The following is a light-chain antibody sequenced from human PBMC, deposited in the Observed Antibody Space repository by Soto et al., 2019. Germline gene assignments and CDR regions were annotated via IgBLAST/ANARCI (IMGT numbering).Light chain of an antibody. CDR1: QSVSSK. V-gene: IGKV3-15*01. J-gene: IGKJ1*01. CDR3: QHLKTYPQT. Sequence: EIVMTQSPATLSVSPGERATLSCRASQSVSSKLAWFQQKPGQAPSLLIYGVSTRATGVPVRFSGSGSGTEFTLTISSLQPEDFATYYCQHLKTYPQTFGQGTKVDIK. CDR2: GVS.